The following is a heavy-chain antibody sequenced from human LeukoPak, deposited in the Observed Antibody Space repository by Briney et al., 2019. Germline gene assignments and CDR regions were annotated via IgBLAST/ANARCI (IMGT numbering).Heavy chain of an antibody. J-gene: IGHJ4*02. D-gene: IGHD3-10*01. CDR1: GFTFSSYS. Sequence: GGSLRLSCAASGFTFSSYSMNWVRQAPGKGLEWVSYISSSSSTIYYADSVKGRFTISRDNAKSSLYLQMNSLRAEDTAVYYCARDLIPSLVRGNGVDYWGQGTLVTVSS. CDR2: ISSSSSTI. V-gene: IGHV3-48*01. CDR3: ARDLIPSLVRGNGVDY.